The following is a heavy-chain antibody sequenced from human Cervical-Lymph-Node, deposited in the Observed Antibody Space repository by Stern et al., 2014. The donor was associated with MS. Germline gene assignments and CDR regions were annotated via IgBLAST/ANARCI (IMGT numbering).Heavy chain of an antibody. Sequence: EVQLVESGAEVKKPGESLRISCKASGYNFNNYWIGWVRQKPGKGPEWMGIIYPGDSDTKYSPSFQGQVTISADKSINAAYLQWSSLKASDTALYFCARHRFNWNYWGQGTLVTVSS. CDR3: ARHRFNWNY. J-gene: IGHJ4*02. CDR2: IYPGDSDT. V-gene: IGHV5-51*01. CDR1: GYNFNNYW. D-gene: IGHD3-3*01.